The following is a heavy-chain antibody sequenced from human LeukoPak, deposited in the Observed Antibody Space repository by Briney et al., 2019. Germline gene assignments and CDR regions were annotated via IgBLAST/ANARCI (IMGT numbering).Heavy chain of an antibody. Sequence: GGSLRLSCAASGFTFKNAWMSWVRQAPGKGLEWFARIKTKIDGGTTDGTTAYAGPVKGRFTISRDDSKNTLYLQMNSLKTEDTAVYYCTTNDAFDIWGQGTMVTVSS. CDR1: GFTFKNAW. CDR2: IKTKIDGGTT. CDR3: TTNDAFDI. J-gene: IGHJ3*02. V-gene: IGHV3-15*01.